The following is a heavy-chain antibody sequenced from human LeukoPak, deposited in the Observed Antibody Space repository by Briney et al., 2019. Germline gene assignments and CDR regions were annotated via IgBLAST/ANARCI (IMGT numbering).Heavy chain of an antibody. D-gene: IGHD2-15*01. V-gene: IGHV3-30*02. CDR1: GFTFSSYG. CDR2: IRRDGRDE. CDR3: AKDRDGGNFFFDY. J-gene: IGHJ4*02. Sequence: GSLRLSCAASGFTFSSYGMHWVRQAPGKGLEWVAFIRRDGRDEDYAASVKGRLTVSRDNSRNRLYLQMNGLRPEDTALYYCAKDRDGGNFFFDYWGQGTLATVSS.